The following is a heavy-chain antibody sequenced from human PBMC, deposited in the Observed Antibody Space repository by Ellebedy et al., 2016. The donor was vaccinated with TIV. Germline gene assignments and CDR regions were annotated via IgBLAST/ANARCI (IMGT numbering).Heavy chain of an antibody. CDR3: ARVYSSGWYLGGMDV. CDR2: IWYDGSNK. D-gene: IGHD6-19*01. Sequence: GGSLRLSCAASGFTFSHYWMHWVRQAPGKGLEWVAVIWYDGSNKYYADSVKGRFTISRDNSKNTLYLQMNSLRAEDTAVYYCARVYSSGWYLGGMDVWGQGTTVTVSS. V-gene: IGHV3-33*08. J-gene: IGHJ6*02. CDR1: GFTFSHYW.